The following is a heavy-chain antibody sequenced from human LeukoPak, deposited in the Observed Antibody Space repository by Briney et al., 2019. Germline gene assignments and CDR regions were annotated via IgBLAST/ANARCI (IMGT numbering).Heavy chain of an antibody. V-gene: IGHV3-23*01. Sequence: GGSLRLSCAASGFTFSSYAMSWVRQTPGKGLEWVSGIDPSGGGTYYADSVKGRFTISRDNSKNTLYLQMNSLRAEDTAAYYCAKRRDLVRGVIGGFDYWGQGTLVTVSS. CDR1: GFTFSSYA. CDR3: AKRRDLVRGVIGGFDY. CDR2: IDPSGGGT. D-gene: IGHD3-10*01. J-gene: IGHJ4*02.